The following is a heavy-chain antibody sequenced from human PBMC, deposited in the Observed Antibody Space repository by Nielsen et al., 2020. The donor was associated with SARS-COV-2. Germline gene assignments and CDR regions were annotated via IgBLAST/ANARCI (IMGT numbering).Heavy chain of an antibody. CDR2: IKQDGSEK. V-gene: IGHV3-7*03. J-gene: IGHJ6*02. CDR3: AKGRGYSGYDFYGMDV. Sequence: GESLKISCAASGFTFSSYWMSWVRQAPGKGLEWVANIKQDGSEKYYVDSVKGRFTISRDNSKNTLYLQMNSLRAEDTAVYYCAKGRGYSGYDFYGMDVWGQGTTVTVSS. D-gene: IGHD5-12*01. CDR1: GFTFSSYW.